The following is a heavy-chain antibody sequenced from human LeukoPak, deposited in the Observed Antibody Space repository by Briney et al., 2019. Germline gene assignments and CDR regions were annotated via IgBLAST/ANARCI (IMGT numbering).Heavy chain of an antibody. D-gene: IGHD3-22*01. CDR2: IWFDGSNQ. CDR1: GFTFSNYG. Sequence: GGSLRLSCAASGFTFSNYGMHRVRQAPGKGLEWVAVIWFDGSNQYYADSVKGRFTISRDNSKNTLYLQMSSLRAEDTAVYYCAKDDTSASDIDYWGQGTLVTVSS. V-gene: IGHV3-33*06. CDR3: AKDDTSASDIDY. J-gene: IGHJ4*02.